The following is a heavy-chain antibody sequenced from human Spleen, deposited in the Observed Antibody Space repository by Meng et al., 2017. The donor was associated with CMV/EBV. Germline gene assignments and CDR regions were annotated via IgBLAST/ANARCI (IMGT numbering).Heavy chain of an antibody. CDR1: GFTFSSYA. D-gene: IGHD1-1*01. CDR2: ISASSSST. J-gene: IGHJ6*02. Sequence: GESLKISCAASGFTFSSYAMSWVRQAPGKGLGWVSGISASSSSTYYADSVKGRFTVSRDNSKNMLYLQMNSLRAEDTAVYYCARHQLGRRQPTIFNHYYGLDVWGQGTTVTVSS. V-gene: IGHV3-23*01. CDR3: ARHQLGRRQPTIFNHYYGLDV.